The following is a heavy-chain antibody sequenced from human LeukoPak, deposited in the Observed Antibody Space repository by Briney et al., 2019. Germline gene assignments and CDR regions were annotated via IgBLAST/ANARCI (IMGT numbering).Heavy chain of an antibody. CDR3: ARDQGVEYMTTVTTADY. V-gene: IGHV4-34*01. J-gene: IGHJ4*02. CDR1: GGSFSGYY. D-gene: IGHD4-17*01. Sequence: PSETLSLTCAVYGGSFSGYYWSWIRQPPGKGLEWIGEINHSGSTNYNPSLKSRVTISVDTSKNQFSLKLSSVTAADAAVYYCARDQGVEYMTTVTTADYWGQGTLVTVSS. CDR2: INHSGST.